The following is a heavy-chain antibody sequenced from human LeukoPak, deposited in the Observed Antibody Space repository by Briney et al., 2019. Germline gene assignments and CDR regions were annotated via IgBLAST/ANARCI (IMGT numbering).Heavy chain of an antibody. J-gene: IGHJ5*02. CDR3: ARDVGDIVTIPAAISVP. CDR2: TSAYNGNT. CDR1: FYTVSSYG. D-gene: IGHD2-2*01. V-gene: IGHV1-18*01. Sequence: ASLKVSSKASFYTVSSYGISWVRQAPGHGLEWMGWTSAYNGNTNYAHIVQGRVTMTTDTSTSTAYMEVRSLRSDDTAMYYCARDVGDIVTIPAAISVPWGQGTLVTVSS.